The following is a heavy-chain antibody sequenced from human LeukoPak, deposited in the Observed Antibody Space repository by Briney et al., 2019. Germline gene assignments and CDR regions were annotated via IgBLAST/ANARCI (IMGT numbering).Heavy chain of an antibody. D-gene: IGHD1-1*01. V-gene: IGHV4-31*03. J-gene: IGHJ5*02. Sequence: SETLSLTCTVSGGSISSGGYYWSWIRQHPGKGLEWIGYIYYSGSTYYNPSLKSRVTISVDTSKNQFSLKLSSVTAADTAVYYCARIGSGQGGGNWFDPWGQGTLVTVSS. CDR1: GGSISSGGYY. CDR2: IYYSGST. CDR3: ARIGSGQGGGNWFDP.